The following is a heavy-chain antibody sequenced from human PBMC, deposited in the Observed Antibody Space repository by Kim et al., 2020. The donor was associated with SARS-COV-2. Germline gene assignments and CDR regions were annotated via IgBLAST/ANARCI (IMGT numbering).Heavy chain of an antibody. J-gene: IGHJ4*02. CDR3: ARDLPNWTSDF. V-gene: IGHV3-21*04. Sequence: GGSLRLSCTASGFIFSSYAMNWVRQAPGKGLEWVSSITGSSDYIHYADSVKGRFTISRDNAKNSLFLQMNSLRAEDTAVYFCARDLPNWTSDFWGQGFLVAVSS. CDR2: ITGSSDYI. CDR1: GFIFSSYA. D-gene: IGHD1-1*01.